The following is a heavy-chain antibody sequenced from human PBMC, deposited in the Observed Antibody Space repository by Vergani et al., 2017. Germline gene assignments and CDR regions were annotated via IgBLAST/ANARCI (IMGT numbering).Heavy chain of an antibody. CDR1: GFSLSNARMG. D-gene: IGHD3-3*01. J-gene: IGHJ4*02. CDR3: ARISTYYDFWSGYYSYYFDY. CDR2: IFSNDEK. V-gene: IGHV2-26*01. Sequence: QVTLKESGPVLVKPTETLTLTCTVSGFSLSNARMGVSWIRQPPGKALEWLANIFSNDEKSYSTSLKSRRTISKDTSKRQVVLTMTTMDPLDTATYYCARISTYYDFWSGYYSYYFDYWGQGTLVTVSS.